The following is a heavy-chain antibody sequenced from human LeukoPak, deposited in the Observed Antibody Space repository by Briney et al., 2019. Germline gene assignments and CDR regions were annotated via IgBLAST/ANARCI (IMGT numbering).Heavy chain of an antibody. Sequence: PGGSLRLSCAASGFTFSSYEMNWVRQAPGKGLEWVSYISSSGSTIYYADSVKGRFTISRDNAKNSLYLQMNSLRAEDTAVYYSARASYYGENWFDPWGQGTLVTVSS. CDR1: GFTFSSYE. CDR2: ISSSGSTI. V-gene: IGHV3-48*03. CDR3: ARASYYGENWFDP. J-gene: IGHJ5*02. D-gene: IGHD3-10*01.